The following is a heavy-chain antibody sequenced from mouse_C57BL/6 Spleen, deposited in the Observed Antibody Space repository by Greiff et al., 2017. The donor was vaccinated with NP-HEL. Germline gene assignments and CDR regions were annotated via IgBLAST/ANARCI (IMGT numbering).Heavy chain of an antibody. Sequence: VQGVESGPELVKPGASVKISCKASGYAFSSSWMNWVKQRPGKGLEWIGRIYPGDGDTNYNGKFKGKATLTADKSSSTAYMQLSSLTSEDSAVYFCARGYGYYDFFDYWGQGTTLTVSS. J-gene: IGHJ2*01. V-gene: IGHV1-82*01. CDR1: GYAFSSSW. CDR2: IYPGDGDT. D-gene: IGHD2-3*01. CDR3: ARGYGYYDFFDY.